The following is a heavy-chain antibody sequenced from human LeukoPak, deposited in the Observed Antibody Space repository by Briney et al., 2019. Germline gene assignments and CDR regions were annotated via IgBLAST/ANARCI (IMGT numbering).Heavy chain of an antibody. CDR1: GFTFSSNW. D-gene: IGHD1-26*01. V-gene: IGHV3-74*01. J-gene: IGHJ3*02. CDR3: ARAGEGLLAYSFDI. Sequence: GGSLRLSCAASGFTFSSNWMHWVRQGPGKGLVWVSRINSDGSETSHADSVKGRFTISRDNAKNTLYLQVNSLRAEDTAVYYCARAGEGLLAYSFDIWGQGTMVTVSS. CDR2: INSDGSET.